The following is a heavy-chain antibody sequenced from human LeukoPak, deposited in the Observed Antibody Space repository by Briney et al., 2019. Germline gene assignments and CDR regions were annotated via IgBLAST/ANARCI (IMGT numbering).Heavy chain of an antibody. V-gene: IGHV3-30*18. Sequence: SGGSLRLSCAASGFTFSGYGMHWVRQAPGKGLEWVAVISYDGSNKYYADSVKGRFTISRDNSKNTLYLQMNSLRAEDTAVYYCAKFQYTTVTTGNYWGQGTLVTVSS. J-gene: IGHJ4*02. CDR1: GFTFSGYG. CDR2: ISYDGSNK. D-gene: IGHD4-17*01. CDR3: AKFQYTTVTTGNY.